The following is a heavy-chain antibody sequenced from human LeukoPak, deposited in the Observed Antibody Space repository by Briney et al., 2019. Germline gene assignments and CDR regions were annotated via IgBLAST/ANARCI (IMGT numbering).Heavy chain of an antibody. CDR2: ISSSSSYI. V-gene: IGHV3-21*01. Sequence: GGSLRLSCAASGFTFSSYSMNWVRQAPGKGLEWASSISSSSSYIYYADSVKGRFTISRDNAKNSLYLQMNSLRAEDTAVYYCAREGTKVAATPDYWGQGTLVTVSS. J-gene: IGHJ4*02. CDR3: AREGTKVAATPDY. D-gene: IGHD2-15*01. CDR1: GFTFSSYS.